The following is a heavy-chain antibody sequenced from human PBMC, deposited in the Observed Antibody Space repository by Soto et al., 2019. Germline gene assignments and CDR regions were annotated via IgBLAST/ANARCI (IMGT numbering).Heavy chain of an antibody. J-gene: IGHJ6*02. CDR3: ARGPRRGGYDILTGYHRRGMDV. CDR2: INHSGST. D-gene: IGHD3-9*01. V-gene: IGHV4-34*01. Sequence: PWETLSLTCAVYGGSFGGYYWSWIRQPPGKGLEWIGEINHSGSTNYNPSLKSRVTISVDTSKNQFSLKLSSVTAADTAVYYCARGPRRGGYDILTGYHRRGMDVWGQGTTVTVSS. CDR1: GGSFGGYY.